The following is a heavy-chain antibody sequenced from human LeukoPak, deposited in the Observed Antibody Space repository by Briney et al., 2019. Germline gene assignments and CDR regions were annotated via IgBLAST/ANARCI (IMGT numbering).Heavy chain of an antibody. CDR1: GYTFTAYY. V-gene: IGHV1-2*02. J-gene: IGHJ4*02. D-gene: IGHD2/OR15-2a*01. CDR3: ARNIEN. CDR2: INPNSGIT. Sequence: ASLKVSCKASGYTFTAYYMHWLRQAPGQGLEWMGWINPNSGITNYAQNFQGRVTITRDTSISTVYMELSSLRSDDTAVYYCARNIENWGQGTLVTVSS.